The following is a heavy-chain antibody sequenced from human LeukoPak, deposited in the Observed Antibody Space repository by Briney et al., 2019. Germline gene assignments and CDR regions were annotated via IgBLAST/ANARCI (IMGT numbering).Heavy chain of an antibody. CDR1: GFSVSTSGMR. Sequence: ESGPTLVNPTQTLTLTCTFSGFSVSTSGMRANWIRQPPGKALEWLARIDWDDDQFYSTSLKTRLTISKDTSKNQVVLTMTNMDPVDTATYYCAAATGSWYDYWGQGTLVTASS. J-gene: IGHJ4*02. CDR3: AAATGSWYDY. V-gene: IGHV2-70*04. CDR2: IDWDDDQ. D-gene: IGHD6-13*01.